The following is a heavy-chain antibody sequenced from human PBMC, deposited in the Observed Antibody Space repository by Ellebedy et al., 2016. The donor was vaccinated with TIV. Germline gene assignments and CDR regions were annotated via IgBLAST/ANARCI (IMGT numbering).Heavy chain of an antibody. Sequence: GESLKISCKGSGYSFTSYWIGWVRQMPGKGLQWMGFLYPGDSDTRYSPSFQGQVTISADKSISTAYLQWSSLKASDTAMYYCARGEEDCSGGSCYYYYYGMDVWGQGTTVTVSS. D-gene: IGHD2-15*01. CDR2: LYPGDSDT. V-gene: IGHV5-51*01. CDR1: GYSFTSYW. CDR3: ARGEEDCSGGSCYYYYYGMDV. J-gene: IGHJ6*02.